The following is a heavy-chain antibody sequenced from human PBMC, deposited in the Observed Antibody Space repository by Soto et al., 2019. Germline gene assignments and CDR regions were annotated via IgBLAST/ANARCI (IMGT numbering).Heavy chain of an antibody. CDR3: AKAGGAHKSHLDY. CDR2: ISYDGGDK. J-gene: IGHJ4*02. Sequence: QVQLVESGGGVVQPGGSLRLSCAASGFTFGNYGMHWLRQAPGKGLEWVTVISYDGGDKNYADSVKGRFAISRDNSQKALYLQMNRLRAEDTAIYYCAKAGGAHKSHLDYWGQGVLVTVSS. D-gene: IGHD3-16*01. CDR1: GFTFGNYG. V-gene: IGHV3-30*18.